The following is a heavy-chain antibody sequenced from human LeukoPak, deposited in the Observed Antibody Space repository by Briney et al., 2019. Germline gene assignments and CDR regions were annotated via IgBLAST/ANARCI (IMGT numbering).Heavy chain of an antibody. CDR3: ARMEVDGNCRRPNCPNWFDP. J-gene: IGHJ5*02. CDR1: GYTFTNYG. D-gene: IGHD2-2*01. V-gene: IGHV1-8*02. Sequence: ASVKVSCKASGYTFTNYGINWVRQATGQGFEWMGWMNPNSGDTGYAQKFQGRVSMTRDTSISTAYMELSSLRSEDTAVYYCARMEVDGNCRRPNCPNWFDPWGQGTLVTVSS. CDR2: MNPNSGDT.